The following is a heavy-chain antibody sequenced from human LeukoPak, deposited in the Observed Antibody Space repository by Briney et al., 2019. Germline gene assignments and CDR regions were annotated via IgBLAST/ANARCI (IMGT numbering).Heavy chain of an antibody. CDR3: ARGEMATTYYFDY. Sequence: PSETLSLTCTVSGGSISSGGYHWSWIRQHPGKGLEWIGYIYYSGSSYYNPSLKSRVTISVDTSKNQFSLKLTSVTAADTAVYYCARGEMATTYYFDYWGQGTLVTVSS. D-gene: IGHD5-24*01. CDR1: GGSISSGGYH. CDR2: IYYSGSS. J-gene: IGHJ4*02. V-gene: IGHV4-31*03.